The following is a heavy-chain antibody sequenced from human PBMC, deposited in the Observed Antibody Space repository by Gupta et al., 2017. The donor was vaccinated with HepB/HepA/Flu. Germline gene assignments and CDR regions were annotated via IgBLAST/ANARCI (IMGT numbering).Heavy chain of an antibody. CDR3: ARGITGTGYYYYGMDV. Sequence: EVQLVESGRGLVQPGGSLRLPCPASGFTFSSYEMNWVRQSPGKGLEWVSYISSSGSTIYSADSVKGRFTISRDNAKNSLYLQMNSLRAEDTAVYYCARGITGTGYYYYGMDVWGQGTTVTVSS. V-gene: IGHV3-48*03. D-gene: IGHD1/OR15-1a*01. CDR2: ISSSGSTI. J-gene: IGHJ6*02. CDR1: GFTFSSYE.